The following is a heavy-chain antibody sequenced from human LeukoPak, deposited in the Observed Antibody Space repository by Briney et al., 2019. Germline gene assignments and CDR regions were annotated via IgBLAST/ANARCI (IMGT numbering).Heavy chain of an antibody. J-gene: IGHJ6*02. CDR2: INWNSGSI. CDR3: AKPTGGSKTTYFYYFYAFDV. D-gene: IGHD4-4*01. CDR1: GFIFDDYT. V-gene: IGHV3-9*01. Sequence: TGGSLRLSCEASGFIFDDYTMPWVRQAPGKGLEWVSGINWNSGSIGYADSVKGRFTISRDNAKNSLYLQMNSLRGEDTALYYCAKPTGGSKTTYFYYFYAFDVWGHGTTVTVSS.